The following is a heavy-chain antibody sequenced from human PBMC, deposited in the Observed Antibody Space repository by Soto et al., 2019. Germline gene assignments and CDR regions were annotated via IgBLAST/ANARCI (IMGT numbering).Heavy chain of an antibody. J-gene: IGHJ5*02. CDR3: ASDPSGWSGDWFDP. V-gene: IGHV4-34*01. D-gene: IGHD6-19*01. Sequence: QVQLQQWGAGLLKPSETLSLTCAVYGGSFSGYYWSWIRQPPGKGLEWIGEINHSGSTNYNPSLKSRVTISVDTSKNQFSLKLSSVTAADTAVYYCASDPSGWSGDWFDPWGQGTLVTVSS. CDR1: GGSFSGYY. CDR2: INHSGST.